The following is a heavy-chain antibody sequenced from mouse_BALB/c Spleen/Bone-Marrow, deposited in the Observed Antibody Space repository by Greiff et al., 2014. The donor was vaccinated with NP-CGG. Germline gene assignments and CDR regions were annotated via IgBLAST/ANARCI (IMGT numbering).Heavy chain of an antibody. CDR3: ARCYYGNYFDY. CDR1: GYTFTSYW. CDR2: INPSNGRT. D-gene: IGHD2-1*01. J-gene: IGHJ2*01. V-gene: IGHV1S81*02. Sequence: QVHVKQSGAELVKPGASVKLSCKASGYTFTSYWMHWVKQRPGQGLEWIGEINPSNGRTNYNEKFKSKATLTVDKSSSTAYMQLSSLTSEGSAVYYCARCYYGNYFDYWGQGTTLTVSS.